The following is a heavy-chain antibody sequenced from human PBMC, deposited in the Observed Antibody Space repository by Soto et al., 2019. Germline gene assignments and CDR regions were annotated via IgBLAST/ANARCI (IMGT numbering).Heavy chain of an antibody. J-gene: IGHJ4*02. CDR3: ARVSYCSSSSSHRYPTLWY. V-gene: IGHV1-46*01. Sequence: ASVKVSCKASGYTFTSYYMHWVRQAPGQGLEWMGIINPSGGSTSYAQKFQGRVTMTRDTSTSTVYMELSSLRSEDTAVYYCARVSYCSSSSSHRYPTLWYWGQGTLVTVSS. D-gene: IGHD2-2*01. CDR1: GYTFTSYY. CDR2: INPSGGST.